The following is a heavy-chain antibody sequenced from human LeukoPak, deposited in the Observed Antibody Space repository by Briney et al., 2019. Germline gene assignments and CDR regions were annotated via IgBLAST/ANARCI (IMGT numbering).Heavy chain of an antibody. CDR1: GGSISSYY. D-gene: IGHD3-3*01. CDR2: IYISGST. CDR3: ASSDRRPLGVVPNWFDP. Sequence: SETLSVTCTVSGGSISSYYWSWIRQPAGKGLEWIGRIYISGSTNYTPSLKSRVTMSVDTSKNQFSLKLSSVTAADTAVYYCASSDRRPLGVVPNWFDPWGQGTLVTVSS. J-gene: IGHJ5*02. V-gene: IGHV4-4*07.